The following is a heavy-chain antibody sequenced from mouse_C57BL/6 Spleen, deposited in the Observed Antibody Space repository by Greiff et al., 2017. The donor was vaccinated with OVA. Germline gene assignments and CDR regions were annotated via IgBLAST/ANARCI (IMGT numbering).Heavy chain of an antibody. Sequence: VKLMESGAELARPGASVKLSCKASGYTFTSYGISWVKQRTGQGLEWIGEIYPRSGNTYYNEKFKGKATLTADKSSSTAYMELRSLTSEDSAVYFCAREGNDGYPDYWGQGTTLTVSS. CDR3: AREGNDGYPDY. D-gene: IGHD2-3*01. CDR1: GYTFTSYG. J-gene: IGHJ2*01. V-gene: IGHV1-81*01. CDR2: IYPRSGNT.